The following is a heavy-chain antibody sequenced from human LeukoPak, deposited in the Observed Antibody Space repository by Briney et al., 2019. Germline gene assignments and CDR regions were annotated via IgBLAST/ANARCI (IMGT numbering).Heavy chain of an antibody. CDR3: ARDLVVPAAIPPFDY. D-gene: IGHD2-2*01. V-gene: IGHV1-18*01. J-gene: IGHJ4*02. CDR2: ISAYNGNT. CDR1: GYTFTSYG. Sequence: ASVKVSCKASGYTFTSYGISWVRQAPGQGLEWMGWISAYNGNTNYAQKLQGRVTMTTDTSTSTAYMELRSLRSDDTAVYYCARDLVVPAAIPPFDYWGQGTLVTVSS.